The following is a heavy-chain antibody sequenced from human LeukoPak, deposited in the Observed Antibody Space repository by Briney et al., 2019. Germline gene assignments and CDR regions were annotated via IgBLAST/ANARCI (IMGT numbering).Heavy chain of an antibody. V-gene: IGHV4-59*08. CDR1: GGSINTYY. D-gene: IGHD2-15*01. Sequence: SETLSLTCTVSGGSINTYYWTWIRQPPGKGLEWIGYIPYSGSTNYNPSLKSRVTISVDTSNNQFSLKLTSVTAADTAVYYFGRQDDTEYCIGDRCYRARLLEIGGEGPMVPVSS. J-gene: IGHJ3*02. CDR2: IPYSGST. CDR3: GRQDDTEYCIGDRCYRARLLEI.